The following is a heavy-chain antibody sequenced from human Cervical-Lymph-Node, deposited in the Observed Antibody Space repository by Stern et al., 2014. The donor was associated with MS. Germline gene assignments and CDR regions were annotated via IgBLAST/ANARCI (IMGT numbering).Heavy chain of an antibody. Sequence: EVKLVESGGGLVQPGGSLRLSCAASGFTLSRDWMHWVRQAPGKGLVWRSRMNSDGTTTNYADSVKGRFTISRDNAKNMVYLQVNSLRVDDTAVYYCARDVQGDGNYNLDHWGQGTLVTVSS. CDR2: MNSDGTTT. J-gene: IGHJ4*02. V-gene: IGHV3-74*01. CDR1: GFTLSRDW. D-gene: IGHD1-1*01. CDR3: ARDVQGDGNYNLDH.